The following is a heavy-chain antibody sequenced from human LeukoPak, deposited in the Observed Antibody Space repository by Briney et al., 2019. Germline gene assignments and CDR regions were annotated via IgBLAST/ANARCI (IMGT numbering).Heavy chain of an antibody. CDR1: GFTFSSYA. V-gene: IGHV3-23*01. J-gene: IGHJ5*02. Sequence: GGSLRLSCAASGFTFSSYAMDWVRQAPGKGLEWVSVISGSDGSTYYADSVKGRFTISRDNSRNTLYVQMNSLTAEDTAVYYCVRERFNNDYEAWGQGILVTVSS. CDR2: ISGSDGST. CDR3: VRERFNNDYEA. D-gene: IGHD3-22*01.